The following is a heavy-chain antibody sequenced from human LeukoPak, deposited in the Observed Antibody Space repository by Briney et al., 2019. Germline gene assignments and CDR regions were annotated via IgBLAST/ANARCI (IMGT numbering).Heavy chain of an antibody. D-gene: IGHD5-18*01. V-gene: IGHV4-39*07. CDR3: AREDTLAPYYGMDV. J-gene: IGHJ6*02. Sequence: TSETLSLTCTVSGGSISTKNHYWAWLRQPPGKGLEWIASIFYSGTIFFNPSLKSRVTISVDTSKNQFSLKLSSVTAADTAVYYCAREDTLAPYYGMDVWGQGTLVTVSS. CDR1: GGSISTKNHY. CDR2: IFYSGTI.